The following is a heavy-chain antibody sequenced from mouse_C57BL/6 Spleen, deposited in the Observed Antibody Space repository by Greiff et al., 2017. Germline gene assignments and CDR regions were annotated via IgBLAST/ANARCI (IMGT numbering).Heavy chain of an antibody. CDR1: GFTFSSYA. Sequence: EVHLVESGGGLVKPGGSLKLSCAASGFTFSSYAMSWIRQTPEKRLEWVATISDGGSYTYYPANVKGRFTISSDNAKNNLYLQMSNLKSEDTAMYYGARDQTGTGFDYWGQGTTLTVSS. CDR2: ISDGGSYT. J-gene: IGHJ2*01. D-gene: IGHD4-1*01. CDR3: ARDQTGTGFDY. V-gene: IGHV5-4*01.